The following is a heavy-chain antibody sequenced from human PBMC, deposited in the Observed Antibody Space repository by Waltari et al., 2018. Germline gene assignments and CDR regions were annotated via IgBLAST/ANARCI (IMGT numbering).Heavy chain of an antibody. CDR3: ARSWKAATYSSSARARAFDI. Sequence: QVQLQQWGAGLLKPSETLSLTCAVYGGSFSGYYWSWIRQPPGKGLEWIGEINHSGSTNYNPSLKSRVTISVDTSKNQFSLKLSSVTAADTAVYYCARSWKAATYSSSARARAFDIWGQGTMVTVSS. D-gene: IGHD6-6*01. J-gene: IGHJ3*02. CDR1: GGSFSGYY. CDR2: INHSGST. V-gene: IGHV4-34*01.